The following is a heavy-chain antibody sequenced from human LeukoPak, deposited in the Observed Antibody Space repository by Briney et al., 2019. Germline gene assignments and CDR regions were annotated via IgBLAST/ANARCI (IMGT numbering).Heavy chain of an antibody. CDR1: GYTFTGYY. J-gene: IGHJ3*02. V-gene: IGHV1-2*02. Sequence: GASVKVSCKASGYTFTGYYMHWVRQPPGQGLEWMGWINPNSGGTNYAQKFQGRVTMTRDTSISTAYMELSRLRSDDTAVYYCARDRAGIGSYSRDAFDIWGQGTMVTVSS. D-gene: IGHD1-26*01. CDR3: ARDRAGIGSYSRDAFDI. CDR2: INPNSGGT.